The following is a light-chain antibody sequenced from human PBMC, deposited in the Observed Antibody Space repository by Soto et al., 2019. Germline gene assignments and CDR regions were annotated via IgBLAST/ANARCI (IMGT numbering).Light chain of an antibody. CDR3: LHDYNYPYT. CDR1: QGFRND. V-gene: IGKV1-6*01. CDR2: AAS. J-gene: IGKJ2*01. Sequence: AIQMTQSPSSLSASGGDRVTITCRASQGFRNDLAWYQQKPGKAPKLLIYAASSLQSGVPSRFSGSGSGTQFTLTISSLQPEDFATYYCLHDYNYPYTFGPGTKLEIK.